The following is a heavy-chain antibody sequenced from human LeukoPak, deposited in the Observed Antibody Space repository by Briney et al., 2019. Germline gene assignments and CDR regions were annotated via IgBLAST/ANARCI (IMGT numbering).Heavy chain of an antibody. D-gene: IGHD5-12*01. CDR1: GFTFSSYE. J-gene: IGHJ4*02. V-gene: IGHV3-48*03. CDR2: ISRSGDTT. Sequence: PGGSLRLSCAASGFTFSSYEMNWVRQAPGKGLEWVSYISRSGDTTYYADSVKGRFTISRDNAKNSLYLQMNSLRAEDTAVYYCARVGYSGFKFDYWGQGTLVTVSS. CDR3: ARVGYSGFKFDY.